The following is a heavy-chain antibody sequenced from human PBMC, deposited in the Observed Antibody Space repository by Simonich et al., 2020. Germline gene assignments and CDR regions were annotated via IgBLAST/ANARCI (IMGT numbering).Heavy chain of an antibody. CDR1: GFTFSSYW. CDR3: ARFRGRYFDWLFDY. V-gene: IGHV3-7*01. D-gene: IGHD3-9*01. J-gene: IGHJ4*02. Sequence: EVQLVESGGGLVQPGGSLRLSCAASGFTFSSYWMRWVRQEQGKGLELEENRKQNGREKYDVDSVKGRFTISRENAKTSLYLQMNSLRAEDTAVYYCARFRGRYFDWLFDYWGQGTLVTVSS. CDR2: RKQNGREK.